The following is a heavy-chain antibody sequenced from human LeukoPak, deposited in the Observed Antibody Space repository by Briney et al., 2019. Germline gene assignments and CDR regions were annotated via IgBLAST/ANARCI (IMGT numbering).Heavy chain of an antibody. CDR2: IRYDGSNK. V-gene: IGHV3-30*02. CDR1: GFTFSAYG. D-gene: IGHD6-13*01. Sequence: PGGSLRLSCAASGFTFSAYGMHWARQAPGKGLEWVAFIRYDGSNKYYADSVKGRFTISRDNSKNTLYLQMNSLRAEDTAVYYCAKDPGSISAAGMVGYWGQGTLVTVSS. CDR3: AKDPGSISAAGMVGY. J-gene: IGHJ4*02.